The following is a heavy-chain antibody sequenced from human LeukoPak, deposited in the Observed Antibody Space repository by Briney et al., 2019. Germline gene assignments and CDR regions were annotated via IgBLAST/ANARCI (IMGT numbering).Heavy chain of an antibody. D-gene: IGHD2-15*01. J-gene: IGHJ4*02. CDR3: AKDHPSDGWPTFES. Sequence: GRSLRLSCAASGFTVSRRAMSWVRQAPGKGLEWLASITNNGGKTYYADSVKGRFIISRDESQNTVDLTMSSLRVEDTALYYCAKDHPSDGWPTFESWGPGVLVTVSS. CDR1: GFTVSRRA. CDR2: ITNNGGKT. V-gene: IGHV3-23*01.